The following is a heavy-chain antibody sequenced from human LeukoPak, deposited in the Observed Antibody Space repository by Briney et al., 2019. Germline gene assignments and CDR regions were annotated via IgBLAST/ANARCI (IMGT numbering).Heavy chain of an antibody. D-gene: IGHD6-13*01. Sequence: GGSLRLSCAASGFTFSSYGMHWVRQAPGKGLEWVAVISYDGSNKYYADSVKGRFTISRDNSKNTLYLQMNSLRGEDTAVYYCANPRVAATARFDYWGQGTLVTVSS. V-gene: IGHV3-30*18. CDR3: ANPRVAATARFDY. CDR1: GFTFSSYG. CDR2: ISYDGSNK. J-gene: IGHJ4*02.